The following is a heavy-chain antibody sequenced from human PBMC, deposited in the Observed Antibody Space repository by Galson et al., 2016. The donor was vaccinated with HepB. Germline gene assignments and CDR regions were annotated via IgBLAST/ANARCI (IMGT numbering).Heavy chain of an antibody. J-gene: IGHJ5*02. CDR1: GDSVSSNSAA. CDR3: ARDRIAVGDDWFDP. Sequence: CAISGDSVSSNSAAWNWIRQSPSRGLEWLGRTYYRSKWYSDYAVSVKSRVTIKPDTSKNQFSLQLNSVTPEDTAMYYCARDRIAVGDDWFDPWGQGTLVTVSS. D-gene: IGHD6-19*01. V-gene: IGHV6-1*01. CDR2: TYYRSKWYS.